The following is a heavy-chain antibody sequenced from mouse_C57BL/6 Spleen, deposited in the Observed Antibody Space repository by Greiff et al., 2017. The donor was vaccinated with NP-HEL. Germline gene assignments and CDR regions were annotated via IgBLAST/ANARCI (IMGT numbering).Heavy chain of an antibody. D-gene: IGHD1-1*01. Sequence: VQLQQPGAELVKPGASVKMSCKASGYTFTSYWITWVKQRPGQGLEWIGDIYPGSGSTNYNEKFKSKATLTVDTSSSTAYMQLSSLTSEDSAVYYCAREGPYYGSSLYAMDYGGQGTSVTVSS. CDR3: AREGPYYGSSLYAMDY. J-gene: IGHJ4*01. CDR1: GYTFTSYW. V-gene: IGHV1-55*01. CDR2: IYPGSGST.